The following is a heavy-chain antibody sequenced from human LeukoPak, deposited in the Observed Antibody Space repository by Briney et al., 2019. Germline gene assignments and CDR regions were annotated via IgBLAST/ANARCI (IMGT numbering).Heavy chain of an antibody. V-gene: IGHV1-69*13. CDR1: GGTFISYA. D-gene: IGHD1-26*01. CDR2: IIPIFGTA. Sequence: ASVKVSCKASGGTFISYAISWVRQAPGQGLEWMGGIIPIFGTANYAQKFQGRVTITADESTSTAYMELSSLRSEDTAVYYCAKDRTVGASYWYFDLWGRGTLVTVSS. J-gene: IGHJ2*01. CDR3: AKDRTVGASYWYFDL.